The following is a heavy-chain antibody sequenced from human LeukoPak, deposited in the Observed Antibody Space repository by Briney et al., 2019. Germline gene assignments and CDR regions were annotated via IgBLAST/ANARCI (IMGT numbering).Heavy chain of an antibody. Sequence: GGSLRLSCAASGFTFSSYAMHWVCQAPGKGLEYVSAISSNGGSTYYANSVKGRFTISRDNSKNTLYLQMGSLRAEDMAVYYCARDSGSYPGGDFDYWGQGTLVTVSS. CDR1: GFTFSSYA. CDR2: ISSNGGST. V-gene: IGHV3-64*01. D-gene: IGHD1-26*01. J-gene: IGHJ4*02. CDR3: ARDSGSYPGGDFDY.